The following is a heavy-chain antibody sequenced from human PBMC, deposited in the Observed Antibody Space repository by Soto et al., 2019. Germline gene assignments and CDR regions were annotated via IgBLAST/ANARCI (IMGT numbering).Heavy chain of an antibody. CDR2: IYYSGST. D-gene: IGHD3-16*02. CDR3: AREEYLDYVWGSYRYTRAFDI. CDR1: GGSISSGDYY. Sequence: SETLSLTCPVSGGSISSGDYYWSWIRQPPGKGLEWIGYIYYSGSTYYNPSPKSRVTISVDTFKNQFSLKLSSVTAADTAVYYCAREEYLDYVWGSYRYTRAFDIWGQGTMVTVSS. J-gene: IGHJ3*02. V-gene: IGHV4-30-4*01.